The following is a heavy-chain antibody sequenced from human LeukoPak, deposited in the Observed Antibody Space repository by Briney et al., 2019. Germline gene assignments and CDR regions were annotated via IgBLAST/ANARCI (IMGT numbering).Heavy chain of an antibody. CDR2: IIPILGIA. V-gene: IGHV1-69*04. CDR1: VGTFSSYV. J-gene: IGHJ4*02. D-gene: IGHD3-10*01. CDR3: ARVSLGSGSPDDY. Sequence: SVKVSRKASVGTFSSYVISWVRQAPAQGLGWVGRIIPILGIANYAQKFQGRVTITADKSTSTAYMELSSLRSEDTAVYYCARVSLGSGSPDDYWGQGTLVTVSS.